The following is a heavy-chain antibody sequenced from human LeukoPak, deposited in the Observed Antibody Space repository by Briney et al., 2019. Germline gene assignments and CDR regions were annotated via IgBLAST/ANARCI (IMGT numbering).Heavy chain of an antibody. CDR2: INPNSGGT. J-gene: IGHJ5*02. CDR3: ARYCSSTSCYSTNWFDP. D-gene: IGHD2-2*01. Sequence: ASVKVSCKASGYTFTGYYMHWVRQAPGQGLEWMGWINPNSGGTNYAQKFQGRVTMTRDTSISTAYMELSRLRSDDTAVYYCARYCSSTSCYSTNWFDPWGQGTLVTVSS. CDR1: GYTFTGYY. V-gene: IGHV1-2*02.